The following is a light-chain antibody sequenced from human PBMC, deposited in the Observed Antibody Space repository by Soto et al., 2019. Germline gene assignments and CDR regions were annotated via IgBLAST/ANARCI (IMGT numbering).Light chain of an antibody. Sequence: DVQMTQSPSSLSASVGDRVTITCRASQGISSFLAWYQQIPGKVPKLLIYSASTLHSGVPSRFSGSGSGTDFTLTISSLQPEDVAIYDCQKYNSGPLTFGDGTKGDIK. CDR2: SAS. CDR3: QKYNSGPLT. CDR1: QGISSF. V-gene: IGKV1-27*01. J-gene: IGKJ4*01.